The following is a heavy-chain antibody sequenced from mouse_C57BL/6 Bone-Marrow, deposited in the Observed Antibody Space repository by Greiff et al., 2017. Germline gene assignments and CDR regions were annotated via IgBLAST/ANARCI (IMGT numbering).Heavy chain of an antibody. V-gene: IGHV3-6*01. Sequence: EVKLQESGPGLVKPSQSLSLTCSVTGYSITSGYYWNWIRQFPGNKLEWMGYISYDGSNNYNPSLKNRISITRDTSKNQFFLKLNSVTTEDTATYYCARDRYYGSSYTWFAYWGQGTLVTVSA. J-gene: IGHJ3*01. D-gene: IGHD1-1*01. CDR3: ARDRYYGSSYTWFAY. CDR1: GYSITSGYY. CDR2: ISYDGSN.